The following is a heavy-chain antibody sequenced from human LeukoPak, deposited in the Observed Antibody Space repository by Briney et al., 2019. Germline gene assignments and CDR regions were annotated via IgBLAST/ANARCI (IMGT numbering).Heavy chain of an antibody. Sequence: PGGSLRLSCAASGFTFSSYSMNWVRQAPGKGLEWVSSISSSSSYIYYADSVKGRFTISRDNAKNSLYLQMNSLRAEDTAVYYCAREEEFYGSGSPLDYWGQGTLVTVSS. D-gene: IGHD3-10*01. CDR2: ISSSSSYI. V-gene: IGHV3-21*01. J-gene: IGHJ4*02. CDR3: AREEEFYGSGSPLDY. CDR1: GFTFSSYS.